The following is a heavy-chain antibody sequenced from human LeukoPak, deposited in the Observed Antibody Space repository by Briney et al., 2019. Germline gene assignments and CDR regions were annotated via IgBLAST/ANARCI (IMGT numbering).Heavy chain of an antibody. Sequence: GESLKISCKGSGYSFTSYWIGWVRQMPGKGLEWMGIIYPGNSDTRYSPSFRGQVTISADKSIGTAYLQWSSLKASDTAMYYCASSSTSPDAFDIWGQGTMVTVSS. CDR3: ASSSTSPDAFDI. J-gene: IGHJ3*02. D-gene: IGHD2-2*01. CDR2: IYPGNSDT. V-gene: IGHV5-51*01. CDR1: GYSFTSYW.